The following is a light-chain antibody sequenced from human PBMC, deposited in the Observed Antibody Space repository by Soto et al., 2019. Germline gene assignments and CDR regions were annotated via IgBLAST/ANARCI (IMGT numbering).Light chain of an antibody. J-gene: IGKJ1*01. V-gene: IGKV3-20*01. CDR1: QSVSSNF. CDR2: GAS. CDR3: QQYGTSPRT. Sequence: EIVLTQSPGTLSLSPGERATLSCRAGQSVSSNFLAWYQQKPGQAPRLLIYGASNRATGIPDRFSGSGSGTGFTLTISRLEPEDFAVYYCQQYGTSPRTFGQGTKVEIK.